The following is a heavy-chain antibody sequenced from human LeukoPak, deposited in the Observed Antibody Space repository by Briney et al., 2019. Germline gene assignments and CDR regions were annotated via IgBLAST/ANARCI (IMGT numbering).Heavy chain of an antibody. D-gene: IGHD3-3*01. CDR3: ASRRNDFWSGYYSYHYYYYYMDV. V-gene: IGHV1-8*02. Sequence: GASVKVSCKASGYTFTSYYMHWVRQATGQGLEWMGWMNPNSGNTGYAQKFQGRVTMTRNTSISTAYMELSSLRSEDTAVYYCASRRNDFWSGYYSYHYYYYYMDVWGKGTTVTVSS. CDR1: GYTFTSYY. J-gene: IGHJ6*03. CDR2: MNPNSGNT.